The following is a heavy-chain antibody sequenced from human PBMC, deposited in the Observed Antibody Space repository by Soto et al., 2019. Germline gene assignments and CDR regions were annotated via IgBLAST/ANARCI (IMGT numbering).Heavy chain of an antibody. J-gene: IGHJ5*02. Sequence: QVQLVQSGAEVKKPGASVKISCKASGYTFTRYTMTWVRQAPGQRLEWMGWINPDNGNTKSSQKFQDRVIITRDTSASTAYMVLSSLRSEDTAVYYCARGIATGQLDPWGQGTLVTVSS. V-gene: IGHV1-3*01. CDR2: INPDNGNT. CDR1: GYTFTRYT. CDR3: ARGIATGQLDP. D-gene: IGHD2-15*01.